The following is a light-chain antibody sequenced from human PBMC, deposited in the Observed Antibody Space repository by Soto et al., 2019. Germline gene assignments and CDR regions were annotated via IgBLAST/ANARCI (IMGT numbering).Light chain of an antibody. V-gene: IGLV2-11*01. J-gene: IGLJ1*01. CDR3: CSYAGSYTFYV. CDR1: SSDVGGYNY. Sequence: QSALTQPRSVSGSPGQSVTISCTGTSSDVGGYNYVSWYQQHPGKAPKLMIYDVSKRPSGFPDRFSGSKSGNTASLTISGLRTEDEADYYCCSYAGSYTFYVFGTGTKLTVL. CDR2: DVS.